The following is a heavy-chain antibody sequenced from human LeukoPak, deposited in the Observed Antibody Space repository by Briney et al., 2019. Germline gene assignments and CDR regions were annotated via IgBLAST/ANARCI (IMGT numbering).Heavy chain of an antibody. CDR3: ARKEMATYSPYSDY. D-gene: IGHD5-24*01. J-gene: IGHJ4*02. Sequence: GGSLRLSCAASGFTFDDYGMSWVRQAPGKGLEWVSGINWNGGSTGYADSVKGRFTISRDNAKNSLYLQMNSLRAEDTALYYCARKEMATYSPYSDYWGQGTLVTVSS. CDR1: GFTFDDYG. CDR2: INWNGGST. V-gene: IGHV3-20*04.